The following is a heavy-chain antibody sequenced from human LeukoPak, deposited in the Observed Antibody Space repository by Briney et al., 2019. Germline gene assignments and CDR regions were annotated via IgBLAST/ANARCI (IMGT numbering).Heavy chain of an antibody. CDR3: ASLTVTTKDY. D-gene: IGHD4-17*01. V-gene: IGHV4-34*01. Sequence: PSETLSLTCAVYGGSFSGYYWSWIRQPPGKGLEWIGEINHSGSTNYNPSLKSRVTISVDTSKNQFSLKLSSVTAADTAVYYCASLTVTTKDYWGQGTLVTVSS. CDR1: GGSFSGYY. CDR2: INHSGST. J-gene: IGHJ4*02.